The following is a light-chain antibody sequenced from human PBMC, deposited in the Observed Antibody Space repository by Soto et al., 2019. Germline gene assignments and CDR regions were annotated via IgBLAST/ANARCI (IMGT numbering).Light chain of an antibody. V-gene: IGLV2-23*01. CDR1: SSDVGGHNY. J-gene: IGLJ1*01. CDR2: EGS. CDR3: CSYAGRPYV. Sequence: SVLTQPASVSGSPGQSITISCTGTSSDVGGHNYVSWYQQHPGKAPKLMIYEGSKRPSGVSNRFSGSKSGNAASLTISGLQAEDEADYYCCSYAGRPYVFGTGTKVTVL.